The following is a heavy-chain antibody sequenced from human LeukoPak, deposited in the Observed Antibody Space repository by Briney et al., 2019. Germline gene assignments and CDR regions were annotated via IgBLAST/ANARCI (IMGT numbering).Heavy chain of an antibody. D-gene: IGHD6-13*01. J-gene: IGHJ4*02. V-gene: IGHV4-30-4*01. CDR3: ARERRVGGSSCIDY. Sequence: PSETLSLTCTVSGGSICSVDYYWRWIRQPPGKGLEWFGHIFYSGSTYYNPALMRRVTISVDTSKNQLSRKLSSAAADDTAVYYCARERRVGGSSCIDYWGGGTLVTVSP. CDR2: IFYSGST. CDR1: GGSICSVDYY.